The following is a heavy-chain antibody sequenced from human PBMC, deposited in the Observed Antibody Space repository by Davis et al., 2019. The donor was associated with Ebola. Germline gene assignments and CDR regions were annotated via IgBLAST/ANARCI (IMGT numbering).Heavy chain of an antibody. CDR3: PRGTVVVGNDAFDI. J-gene: IGHJ3*02. V-gene: IGHV4-59*01. CDR1: GGSISSYY. Sequence: SETLSLTCTVSGGSISSYYWSWIRQPPGKGLEWIGYIYYSGSTNYNPSLKSRITISVDTSKNHFSLKLSSVTAADSAVYYCPRGTVVVGNDAFDIWGQGTMVTVSS. CDR2: IYYSGST. D-gene: IGHD3-22*01.